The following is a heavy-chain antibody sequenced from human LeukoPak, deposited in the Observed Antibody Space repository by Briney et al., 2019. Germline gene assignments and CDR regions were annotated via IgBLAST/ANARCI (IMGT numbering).Heavy chain of an antibody. V-gene: IGHV4-38-2*01. D-gene: IGHD3-22*01. CDR1: GYSISSGYY. J-gene: IGHJ4*02. Sequence: SETLSLTCAVSGYSISSGYYWGWVRQPPGKGLEWVGPIYHSGSTYYNPSLKSRVTILVDTSKNQFSLKLSSVTAADTAVYYCARHDPYYYDSSGYYHFDYWGQGTLVTVSS. CDR3: ARHDPYYYDSSGYYHFDY. CDR2: IYHSGST.